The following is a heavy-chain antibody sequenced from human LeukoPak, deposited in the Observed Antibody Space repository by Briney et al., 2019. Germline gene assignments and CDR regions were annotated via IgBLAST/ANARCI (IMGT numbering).Heavy chain of an antibody. J-gene: IGHJ4*02. Sequence: PGGSLRLSCEASGFIFNSYGMNWVRQAPGGGLEWASSISSTGSYIFYADSVKGRFTISRDDAKNSVYLQMNTLRAEDTGIYYCARSEGGSENYWGQGILVAVSS. CDR2: ISSTGSYI. CDR3: ARSEGGSENY. CDR1: GFIFNSYG. V-gene: IGHV3-21*01. D-gene: IGHD1-26*01.